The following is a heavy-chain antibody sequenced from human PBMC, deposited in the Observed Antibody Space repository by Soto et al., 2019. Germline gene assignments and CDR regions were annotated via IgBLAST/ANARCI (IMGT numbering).Heavy chain of an antibody. V-gene: IGHV3-33*01. CDR2: IWYDGSNK. CDR3: ARDRIAAAGNRIDYYYGMDV. CDR1: GFTFSSYG. J-gene: IGHJ6*02. Sequence: PGGSLRLSCAASGFTFSSYGMHWVRQAPGKGLEWVAVIWYDGSNKYYADSVRGRFTISRDNSKNTLYLQMNSLRAEDTAVYYCARDRIAAAGNRIDYYYGMDVWGQGTTVTVSS. D-gene: IGHD6-13*01.